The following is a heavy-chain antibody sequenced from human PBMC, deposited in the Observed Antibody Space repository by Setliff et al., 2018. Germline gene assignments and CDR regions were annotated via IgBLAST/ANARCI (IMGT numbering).Heavy chain of an antibody. D-gene: IGHD6-19*01. Sequence: GGSLRLSCAASGFIFSNYGMHWVRQAPGKGMEWVAVIWYDGINKYYADSVKGRFTISSDISKNTLYLQMNNLRAEDTAVYYCAKELAVAGSCIDYRGQGTLVTVSS. CDR3: AKELAVAGSCIDY. V-gene: IGHV3-33*06. CDR1: GFIFSNYG. J-gene: IGHJ4*02. CDR2: IWYDGINK.